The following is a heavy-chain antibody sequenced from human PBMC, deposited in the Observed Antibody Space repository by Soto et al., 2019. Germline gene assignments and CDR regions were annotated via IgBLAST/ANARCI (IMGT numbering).Heavy chain of an antibody. CDR3: SRGALPWSMDV. J-gene: IGHJ6*04. D-gene: IGHD2-2*01. CDR1: GFTLNSHD. CDR2: IDTDDES. Sequence: PGGSLRLSCAASGFTLNSHDIHWVRQPTGKGLEWVSGIDTDDESYYADSVKGRFTIYRENAKNSLYLQMNSLRVGDTAVYYCSRGALPWSMDVWGEGTTFTVSS. V-gene: IGHV3-13*01.